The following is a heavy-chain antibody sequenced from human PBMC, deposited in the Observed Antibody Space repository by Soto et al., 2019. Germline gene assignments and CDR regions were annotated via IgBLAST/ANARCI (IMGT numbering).Heavy chain of an antibody. J-gene: IGHJ4*02. V-gene: IGHV4-39*01. CDR3: ARLIHCKTTSCYFDY. D-gene: IGHD2-2*01. CDR2: IYYSGTT. CDR1: GGSISSSSYY. Sequence: QLQLQESGPGLVKPSETLSLTCTVSGGSISSSSYYWAWVRQPPGKGLEWIGSIYYSGTTYYNPSLKSRVTISHDTSNNQFSLKLSSVTAADTAVFYCARLIHCKTTSCYFDYWGQGTLVTVSS.